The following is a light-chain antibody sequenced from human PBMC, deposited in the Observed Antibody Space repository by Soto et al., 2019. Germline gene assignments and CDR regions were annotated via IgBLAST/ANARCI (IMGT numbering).Light chain of an antibody. CDR1: QSVSRS. CDR3: QQRSDWPLT. J-gene: IGKJ4*01. CDR2: DAS. Sequence: EIVLTQSPATLSLSPGERAALSCRASQSVSRSLAWYQQKPGQAPRLLIYDASNRATGIPARFSGSGSGTDFSLIISSLEPEDSGVYYCQQRSDWPLTFGGGTKVDIK. V-gene: IGKV3-11*01.